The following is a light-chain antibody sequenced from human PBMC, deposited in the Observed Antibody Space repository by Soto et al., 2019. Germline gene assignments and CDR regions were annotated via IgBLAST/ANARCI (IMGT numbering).Light chain of an antibody. CDR2: DAS. CDR1: QSVSHTH. V-gene: IGKV3-20*01. Sequence: EIVLTQSPGALSLSPGESATLSCRASQSVSHTHVAWYQQRPGQAPRLLIYDASRRDIGVPDRFIGSGSATDFTLTISGLEPEDFAVYFCHQYGTSPQTFGQGTKVDI. J-gene: IGKJ1*01. CDR3: HQYGTSPQT.